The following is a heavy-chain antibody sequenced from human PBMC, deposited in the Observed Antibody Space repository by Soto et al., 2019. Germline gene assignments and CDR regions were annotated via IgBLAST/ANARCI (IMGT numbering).Heavy chain of an antibody. CDR3: ARGLSGTIFDN. V-gene: IGHV4-31*03. Sequence: QVQLQESGPGLVKPSQTLSLTCPVSGGSISTGGYSWTWIRQHPGKGMEWIGYIYYSGSTCYNPSRKCRVSISVDTSKNQFSLKLSSVAAADTAVYYCARGLSGTIFDNWGQGNLVTVSS. CDR1: GGSISTGGYS. J-gene: IGHJ4*02. CDR2: IYYSGST. D-gene: IGHD3-10*01.